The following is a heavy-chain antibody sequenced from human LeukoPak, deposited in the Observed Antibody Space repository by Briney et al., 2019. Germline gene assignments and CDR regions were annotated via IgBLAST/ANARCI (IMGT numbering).Heavy chain of an antibody. CDR3: ATTGAPSHYYFYGMDV. V-gene: IGHV3-33*01. J-gene: IGHJ6*02. Sequence: PGRSLRLSCAASGXTFSSYGMHWVRQAPGKGLEWVAVRWYDGSNKYYADSVKGRFTISRDNSKNTLFLQMNSLRAEDTAVYYCATTGAPSHYYFYGMDVWGQGTTVTVSS. CDR2: RWYDGSNK. D-gene: IGHD4-17*01. CDR1: GXTFSSYG.